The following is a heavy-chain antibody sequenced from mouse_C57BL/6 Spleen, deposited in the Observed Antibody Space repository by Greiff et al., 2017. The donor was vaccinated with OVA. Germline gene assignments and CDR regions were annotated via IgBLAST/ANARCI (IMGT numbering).Heavy chain of an antibody. CDR1: GYAFTNYL. V-gene: IGHV1-54*01. Sequence: VQLKESGAELVRPGTSVKVSCKASGYAFTNYLIEWVKQRPGQGLEWIGVINPGSGGTNYNEKFKGKATLTADKSSSTAYMQLSSLTSEDSAVYFCARRGNCDYWGQGTLVTVSA. D-gene: IGHD2-1*01. CDR3: ARRGNCDY. CDR2: INPGSGGT. J-gene: IGHJ3*01.